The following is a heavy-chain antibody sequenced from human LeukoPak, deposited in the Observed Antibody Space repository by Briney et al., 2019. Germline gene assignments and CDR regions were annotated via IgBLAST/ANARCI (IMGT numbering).Heavy chain of an antibody. J-gene: IGHJ4*02. Sequence: PSETLSLTCTVSGGSMTNYYWTWIRQSPGKGLEWIGHTYYSGNTNYNPSLKSRVTISIDTSKNQFSLKLSSVTAADTAVYYCTRGRAYYDSTGYYYWGRGFLVTVSS. CDR3: TRGRAYYDSTGYYY. V-gene: IGHV4-59*01. CDR1: GGSMTNYY. D-gene: IGHD3-22*01. CDR2: TYYSGNT.